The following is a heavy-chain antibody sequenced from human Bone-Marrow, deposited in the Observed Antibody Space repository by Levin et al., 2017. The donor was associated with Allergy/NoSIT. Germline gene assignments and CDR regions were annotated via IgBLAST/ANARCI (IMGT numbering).Heavy chain of an antibody. CDR3: AKVDSNGYYGFDTFDM. J-gene: IGHJ3*02. CDR1: GFTFSSYA. V-gene: IGHV3-23*01. Sequence: PGGSLRLSCAVSGFTFSSYAMTWVRQAPGKGLEWVSSLSGSGGSIFYADSVKGRFTISRDNSRNTLYLQKNSLRAEDTAIYYCAKVDSNGYYGFDTFDMWGQGTMVIVSS. CDR2: LSGSGGSI. D-gene: IGHD3-22*01.